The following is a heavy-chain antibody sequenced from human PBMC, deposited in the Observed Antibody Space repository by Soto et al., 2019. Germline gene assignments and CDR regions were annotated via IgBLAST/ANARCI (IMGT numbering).Heavy chain of an antibody. CDR1: GVTFSSYA. V-gene: IGHV1-69*13. CDR3: ASPPYCSGGSCYQPAGYFDL. CDR2: IIPIFGTA. D-gene: IGHD2-15*01. Sequence: ASVKVSCKASGVTFSSYAISWVRQAPGQGLEWMGGIIPIFGTANYAQKFQGRVTITADESTSTAYMELSSLRSEDTAVYYCASPPYCSGGSCYQPAGYFDLWGRGTLVTVSS. J-gene: IGHJ2*01.